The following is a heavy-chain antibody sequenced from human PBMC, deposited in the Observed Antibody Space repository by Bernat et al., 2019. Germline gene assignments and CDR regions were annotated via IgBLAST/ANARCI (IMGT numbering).Heavy chain of an antibody. CDR2: INAGNGNT. Sequence: QVQLVQSGAEVKKPGASVKVSCKASGYTFTSYAMHWVRQAPGQRLEWMGWINAGNGNTKYSQKFQGRVTITRDTSASTAYMELSSLRSEDTAVYYCARGGQPIFGVATWGDYFDYWGQGTLVTVSS. V-gene: IGHV1-3*01. CDR1: GYTFTSYA. CDR3: ARGGQPIFGVATWGDYFDY. J-gene: IGHJ4*02. D-gene: IGHD3-3*01.